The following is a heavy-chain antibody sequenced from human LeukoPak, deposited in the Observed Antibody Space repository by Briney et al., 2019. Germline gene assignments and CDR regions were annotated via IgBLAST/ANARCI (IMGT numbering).Heavy chain of an antibody. CDR3: ARDMSYGGNGDFDY. V-gene: IGHV3-21*01. CDR2: ISSSSSYI. J-gene: IGHJ4*02. D-gene: IGHD2-15*01. CDR1: GFTLRSYA. Sequence: PGGSLRLSCAASGFTLRSYAMGWVRQAPGKGLEGVSSISSSSSYIYYADSGKGRITISTANAKNSLYLQMNSLKPEDTAVYYCARDMSYGGNGDFDYWGQGTLVTVSS.